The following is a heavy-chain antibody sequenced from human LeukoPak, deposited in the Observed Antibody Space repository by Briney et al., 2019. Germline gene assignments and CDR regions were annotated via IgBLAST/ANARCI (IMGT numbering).Heavy chain of an antibody. CDR1: GGSISSYY. D-gene: IGHD6-13*01. CDR2: IYYSGST. V-gene: IGHV4-59*01. CDR3: AREVIAAAGTFFDY. Sequence: KPSETLSLTCTVSGGSISSYYWSWIRQPPGKGLEWIGYIYYSGSTNYNPSLKSRVTISVDTSKNQFSLKLSSVTAADAAVYYCAREVIAAAGTFFDYWGQGTLVTVSS. J-gene: IGHJ4*02.